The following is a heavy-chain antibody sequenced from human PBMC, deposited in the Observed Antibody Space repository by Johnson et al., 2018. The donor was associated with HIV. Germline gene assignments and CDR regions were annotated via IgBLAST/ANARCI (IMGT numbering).Heavy chain of an antibody. Sequence: QVQLVESGGGVVQPGRSLRLSCAASGFTFSSYAMHWVRQAPGKGLEWVAVISYDGSNKYYADSVKGRFTISRDNSKNTLYLQMKSLRAEDTAVYYCARVYSSSSAHAFDIWGQGTMVTVSS. D-gene: IGHD6-6*01. CDR1: GFTFSSYA. J-gene: IGHJ3*02. V-gene: IGHV3-30*04. CDR2: ISYDGSNK. CDR3: ARVYSSSSAHAFDI.